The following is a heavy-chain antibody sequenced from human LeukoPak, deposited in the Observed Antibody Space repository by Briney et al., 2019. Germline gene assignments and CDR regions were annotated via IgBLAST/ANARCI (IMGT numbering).Heavy chain of an antibody. V-gene: IGHV3-23*01. CDR1: GFTFSSYA. J-gene: IGHJ4*02. CDR2: ISGSGGST. CDR3: AKGTYCSSTSCFPTGY. D-gene: IGHD2-2*01. Sequence: GGSLRLSCAASGFTFSSYAMSWVRQAPGKGLEWVSAISGSGGSTYYADSVKGRFTISRDNSKYTLYLQMNSLRAEDTAVYYCAKGTYCSSTSCFPTGYWGQGTLVTVSS.